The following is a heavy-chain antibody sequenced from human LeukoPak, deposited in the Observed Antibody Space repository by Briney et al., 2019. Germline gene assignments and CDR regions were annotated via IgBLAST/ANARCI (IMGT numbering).Heavy chain of an antibody. Sequence: SETLSLTCTVSGGSISSSSYYWGWIRQPPGKGLEWIGSIYYSGSTYYNPSLKSRVTISVDTSKNQFSLKLSSVTAADTAVYYCARDRWFGELYYYYGMDVWGQGTTVTVSS. V-gene: IGHV4-39*07. CDR1: GGSISSSSYY. D-gene: IGHD3-10*01. CDR2: IYYSGST. CDR3: ARDRWFGELYYYYGMDV. J-gene: IGHJ6*02.